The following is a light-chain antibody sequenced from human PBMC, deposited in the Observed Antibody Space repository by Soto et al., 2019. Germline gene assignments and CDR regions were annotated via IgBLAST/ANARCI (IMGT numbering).Light chain of an antibody. CDR1: QSVSSSY. Sequence: EIVLTQSPGTLSLSPGERATLSCRASQSVSSSYLAWYQQKPGQAPRLLIYGASSSATGSPDRFSGSGSGTDFSLTISRLEPEDFAVYYCQQYGSSPPLTFGQGTRLEIK. J-gene: IGKJ5*01. V-gene: IGKV3-20*01. CDR2: GAS. CDR3: QQYGSSPPLT.